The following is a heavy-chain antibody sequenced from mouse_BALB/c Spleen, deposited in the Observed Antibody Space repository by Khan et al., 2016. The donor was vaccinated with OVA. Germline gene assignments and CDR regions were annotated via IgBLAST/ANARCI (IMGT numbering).Heavy chain of an antibody. Sequence: QVQLKESGPGLVAPSQSLSITCTVSGFSLPSYGVSWVRQPPGKGLEWLGVIWGDGNTNFHSALRSRLSISKDNSKSQVFLKRNSLQTDDTATYYGAKDRGYYAVDYWGQGTSVTVSS. J-gene: IGHJ4*01. CDR3: AKDRGYYAVDY. CDR1: GFSLPSYG. V-gene: IGHV2-3*01. CDR2: IWGDGNT.